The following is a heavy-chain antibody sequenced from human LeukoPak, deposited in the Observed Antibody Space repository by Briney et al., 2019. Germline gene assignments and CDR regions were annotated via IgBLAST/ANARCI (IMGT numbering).Heavy chain of an antibody. CDR3: ATRGYYYDSSGYRDAFDI. J-gene: IGHJ3*02. V-gene: IGHV1-46*01. D-gene: IGHD3-22*01. CDR2: INPSGGST. CDR1: GYTFTSYY. Sequence: ASVKVSCKASGYTFTSYYMHWVRQAPGQGLEWMGIINPSGGSTSYAQKFQGRVTMTRDTSTSTVYMELSSLRSEDTAVYYCATRGYYYDSSGYRDAFDIWGQGTMVTVSS.